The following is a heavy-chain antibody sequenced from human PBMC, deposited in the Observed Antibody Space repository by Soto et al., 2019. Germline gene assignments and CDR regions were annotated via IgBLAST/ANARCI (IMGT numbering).Heavy chain of an antibody. CDR1: GFTFKNNS. J-gene: IGHJ4*02. Sequence: QVQLVESGGGVVQPGRSLRLSCAASGFTFKNNSMRWVRQAPGKGLEGVAVISYGGCIEYDADSVKGRFTTSRDDFKNTMFLQMGSLRVEDTAVYYCARGLRDFDWRLPFGYWGQGTLVTVSS. D-gene: IGHD3-9*01. CDR3: ARGLRDFDWRLPFGY. V-gene: IGHV3-30*04. CDR2: ISYGGCIE.